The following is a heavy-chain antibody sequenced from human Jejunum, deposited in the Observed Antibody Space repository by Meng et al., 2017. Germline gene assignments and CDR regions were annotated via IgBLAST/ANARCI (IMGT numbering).Heavy chain of an antibody. CDR1: GGSISVIYDY. D-gene: IGHD3-10*01. J-gene: IGHJ4*02. V-gene: IGHV4-39*01. CDR2: ISYSGST. CDR3: ARHFSGSGTWFFDS. Sequence: QLQLQESGAGLVKASETLSLTCTVSGGSISVIYDYWCWIRQPPGKGLDWTGTISYSGSTYYNPSLTSRVTISMDTSKNQFSLKLSSVTAADTAVYYCARHFSGSGTWFFDSWGQGALVTVSS.